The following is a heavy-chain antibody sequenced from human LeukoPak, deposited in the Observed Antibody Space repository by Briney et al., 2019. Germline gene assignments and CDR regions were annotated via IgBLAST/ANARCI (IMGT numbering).Heavy chain of an antibody. V-gene: IGHV3-48*01. CDR1: GFTFSSYS. Sequence: PGGSLRLSCAASGFTFSSYSMNWVRQAPGKGLEWVSYISSSSSTIYYADSVKGRFTISRDNAKNMLYLQMNSLRAEDTAVCYCAKDRGFFYYYYMDVWGKGTTVTVSS. D-gene: IGHD3-3*01. CDR2: ISSSSSTI. CDR3: AKDRGFFYYYYMDV. J-gene: IGHJ6*03.